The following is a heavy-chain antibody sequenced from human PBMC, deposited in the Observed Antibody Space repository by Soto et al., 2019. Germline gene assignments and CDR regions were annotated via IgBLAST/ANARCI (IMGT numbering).Heavy chain of an antibody. J-gene: IGHJ4*02. Sequence: ESGGGLVQPGRSLRLSCAASGFTFDDYAMHWVRQAPGKGLEWVSGISWNSGSIGYADSVKGRFTISRDNAKNSLYLQMNNLRAEDTALYYCAKVGCSSTSSYALDYWGQGTLVTVSS. D-gene: IGHD2-2*01. CDR3: AKVGCSSTSSYALDY. V-gene: IGHV3-9*01. CDR1: GFTFDDYA. CDR2: ISWNSGSI.